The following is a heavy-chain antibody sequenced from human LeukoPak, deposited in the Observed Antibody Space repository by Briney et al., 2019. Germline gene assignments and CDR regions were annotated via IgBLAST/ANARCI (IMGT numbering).Heavy chain of an antibody. J-gene: IGHJ4*02. CDR1: GFTFSDYA. CDR3: ARDQGPYNSYFDY. CDR2: IWYDGSNK. D-gene: IGHD3-10*01. V-gene: IGHV3-33*01. Sequence: GGSLRLSCAVSGFTFSDYALHWVRKAPGKGLEGVAVIWYDGSNKYYADSVKGRFTISRDTSENTLYLQMNSLRDEDTAVYYCARDQGPYNSYFDYWGQGTLVTVSS.